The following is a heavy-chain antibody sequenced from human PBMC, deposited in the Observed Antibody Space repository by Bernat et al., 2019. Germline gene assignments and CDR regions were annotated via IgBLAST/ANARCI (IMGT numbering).Heavy chain of an antibody. D-gene: IGHD1-26*01. CDR1: GFTFSSYA. Sequence: EVQLLESGGGLVQPGGSLRLPCAASGFTFSSYAMSWVRQAPGKGLEWVSAISGSGGSTYYADSVKGRFTISRDNSKNTLYLQMNSLRAEDTAVYYCAAPPGYYYFFDYWGQGTLVTVSS. CDR2: ISGSGGST. J-gene: IGHJ4*02. V-gene: IGHV3-23*01. CDR3: AAPPGYYYFFDY.